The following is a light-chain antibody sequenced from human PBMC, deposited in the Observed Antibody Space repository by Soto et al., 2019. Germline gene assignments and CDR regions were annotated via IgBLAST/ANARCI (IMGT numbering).Light chain of an antibody. Sequence: IQMTQSPSSLSASVGDRVTITCRASQSISTFLNWYQQKPGKAPKLLIYAASTLQSGVPSRFSGSGSGTDFTLTISCLQSEDFATYYCQQYYSYSVTFGQGTKVDIK. CDR1: QSISTF. CDR3: QQYYSYSVT. J-gene: IGKJ1*01. V-gene: IGKV1-39*01. CDR2: AAS.